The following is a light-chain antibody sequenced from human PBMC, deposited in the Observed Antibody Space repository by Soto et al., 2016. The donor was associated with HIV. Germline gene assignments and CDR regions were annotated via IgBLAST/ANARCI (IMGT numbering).Light chain of an antibody. V-gene: IGKV1-5*03. J-gene: IGKJ1*01. CDR3: QQYNYSPWT. Sequence: DIQMTQSPSTLSASVGDRVTITCRTSQSVNSWLAWYQQKPGKAPNLLIYKASTLQTGVPSRFSGSGSGTDFTLTISSLQPDDFSSYYCQQYNYSPWTFGQGTKVEIK. CDR1: QSVNSW. CDR2: KAS.